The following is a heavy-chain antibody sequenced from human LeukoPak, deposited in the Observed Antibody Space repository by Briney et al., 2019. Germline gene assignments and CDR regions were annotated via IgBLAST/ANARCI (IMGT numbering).Heavy chain of an antibody. CDR1: GGSISSSSYY. J-gene: IGHJ4*02. V-gene: IGHV4-39*07. CDR3: ARGGPDRPLDY. CDR2: IYYSGST. D-gene: IGHD6-6*01. Sequence: SETLSLTCTVSGGSISSSSYYWGWIRQPPGKGLEWLGYIYYSGSTYYNPSLKSRVTISVDTSKNQFSLKLSSVTAADTAVYYCARGGPDRPLDYWGQGTLVTVSS.